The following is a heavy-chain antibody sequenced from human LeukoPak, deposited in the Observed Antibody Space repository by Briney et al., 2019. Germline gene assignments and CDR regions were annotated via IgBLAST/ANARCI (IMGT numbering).Heavy chain of an antibody. V-gene: IGHV4-30-4*01. CDR1: GGSISSGDYY. CDR2: IYYSGST. J-gene: IGHJ4*02. Sequence: SETLSLTCTVSGGSISSGDYYWSWIRQPPGKGLEWIGYIYYSGSTYYNPSLKSRVTISVDTSKNQFSLKLSSVTAADTAVYYCARVSSVLRYFDWLSEGYYFDYWGQGTLVTVSS. CDR3: ARVSSVLRYFDWLSEGYYFDY. D-gene: IGHD3-9*01.